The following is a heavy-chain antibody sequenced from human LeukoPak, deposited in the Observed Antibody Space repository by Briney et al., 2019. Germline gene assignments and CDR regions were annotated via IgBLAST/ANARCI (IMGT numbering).Heavy chain of an antibody. CDR2: IWYDGSNK. J-gene: IGHJ6*02. CDR1: GFTFSSYG. V-gene: IGHV3-33*01. CDR3: ARDLIVGANYYYYGMDV. D-gene: IGHD1-26*01. Sequence: PGGSLRLSCAASGFTFSSYGMHRVRQAPGKGLEWVAVIWYDGSNKYYADSVKGRFAISRDNSKNTLYLQMNSLRAEDTAVYYCARDLIVGANYYYYGMDVWGQGTTVTVSS.